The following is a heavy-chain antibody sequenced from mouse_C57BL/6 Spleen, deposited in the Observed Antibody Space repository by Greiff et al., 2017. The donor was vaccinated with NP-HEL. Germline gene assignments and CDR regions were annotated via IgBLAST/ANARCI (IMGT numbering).Heavy chain of an antibody. CDR2: IWTGGGT. V-gene: IGHV2-9-1*01. CDR1: GFSLTSYA. J-gene: IGHJ2*01. CDR3: ARSPYGYDGGYYFDY. Sequence: VKLMESGPGLVAPSQSLSITCTVSGFSLTSYAISWVRQPPGKGLEWLGVIWTGGGTNYNSALKSRLSISKDNSKSQVFLKMNSLQTDDTARYYCARSPYGYDGGYYFDYWGQGTTLTVSS. D-gene: IGHD2-2*01.